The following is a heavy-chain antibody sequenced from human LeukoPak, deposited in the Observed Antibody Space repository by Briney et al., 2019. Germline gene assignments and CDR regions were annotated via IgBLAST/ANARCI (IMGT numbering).Heavy chain of an antibody. J-gene: IGHJ4*02. V-gene: IGHV3-7*01. D-gene: IGHD2-2*01. CDR1: GFTFSSYW. CDR2: IEDDGVEK. Sequence: GGSLRLSCAASGFTFSSYWMTWVRQAPGKGLEWVANIEDDGVEKYYVDSVKGRFTISRDNAKNSLYLQMNSLRAEDTAVYYCAKLDVEVGPAAKFLLDYWGQGTLVTVSS. CDR3: AKLDVEVGPAAKFLLDY.